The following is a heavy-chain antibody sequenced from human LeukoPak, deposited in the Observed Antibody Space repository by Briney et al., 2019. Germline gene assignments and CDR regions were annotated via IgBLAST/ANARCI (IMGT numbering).Heavy chain of an antibody. D-gene: IGHD3-9*01. J-gene: IGHJ5*02. V-gene: IGHV3-23*01. CDR3: ARAYFDWTNWFDP. Sequence: PGGSLRLSCAASGFTFSSYAMSWVRQAPGKGLEWVSAISGSGGSTYYADSVKGRFTIPRDNSKNTLYLQMNSLRAEDTAVYYCARAYFDWTNWFDPWGQGTLVTVSS. CDR1: GFTFSSYA. CDR2: ISGSGGST.